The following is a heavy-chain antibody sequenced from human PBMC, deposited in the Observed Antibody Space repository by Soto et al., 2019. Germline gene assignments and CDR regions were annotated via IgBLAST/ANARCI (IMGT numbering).Heavy chain of an antibody. CDR1: GYTFTDYF. V-gene: IGHV1-46*01. CDR3: AIDIPVLVVAAPNYYYYGMDV. D-gene: IGHD2-15*01. Sequence: GASVKVSCKASGYTFTDYFMHWVRQAPGQGLEWMGIINPRSGDTGYAQKFQGRVIMTTDTSTSTAYMELRSLTSDDTAMYYCAIDIPVLVVAAPNYYYYGMDVWGQGTTVTVSS. J-gene: IGHJ6*02. CDR2: INPRSGDT.